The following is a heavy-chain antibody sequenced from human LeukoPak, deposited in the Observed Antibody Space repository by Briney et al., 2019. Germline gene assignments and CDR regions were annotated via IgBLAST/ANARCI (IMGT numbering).Heavy chain of an antibody. CDR1: GFTFSSYS. Sequence: GGSLRLSCAASGFTFSSYSMNWVRQAPGKGLEWVSSISSSSSYIYYAESVKGRFTISRDNAKNSLYLQMNSLRAEDTAVYYCAREAVAGIRIWFDPWGQGTLVTVSS. V-gene: IGHV3-21*01. D-gene: IGHD6-19*01. CDR3: AREAVAGIRIWFDP. J-gene: IGHJ5*02. CDR2: ISSSSSYI.